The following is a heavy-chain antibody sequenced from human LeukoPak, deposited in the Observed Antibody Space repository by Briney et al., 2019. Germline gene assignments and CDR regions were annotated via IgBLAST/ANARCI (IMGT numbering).Heavy chain of an antibody. D-gene: IGHD3-22*01. Sequence: GGSLRLSCAASGFTFSRHWMTWVRQAPGKGLEWVANIKEDGTKKNYVDPVKGRFTISRDNAKNSLYLQMSSLRAEDTAVYYCATPLDYYDSSGYHQGGDWGQGTLVTVSS. V-gene: IGHV3-7*03. CDR2: IKEDGTKK. J-gene: IGHJ4*02. CDR3: ATPLDYYDSSGYHQGGD. CDR1: GFTFSRHW.